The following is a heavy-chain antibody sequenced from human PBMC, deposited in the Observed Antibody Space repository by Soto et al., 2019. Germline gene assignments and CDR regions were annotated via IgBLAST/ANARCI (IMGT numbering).Heavy chain of an antibody. J-gene: IGHJ6*02. CDR2: IWYDGSNK. CDR1: GFTFSSYG. CDR3: ARVLGYSDGMDV. Sequence: GGSLRLSCAASGFTFSSYGMHWVRQAPGKGLEWVAVIWYDGSNKYYADSVKGRFTISRDNSKNTLYLQMNSLRAEDTAVYYCARVLGYSDGMDVWGQGTTVTVSS. D-gene: IGHD2-15*01. V-gene: IGHV3-33*01.